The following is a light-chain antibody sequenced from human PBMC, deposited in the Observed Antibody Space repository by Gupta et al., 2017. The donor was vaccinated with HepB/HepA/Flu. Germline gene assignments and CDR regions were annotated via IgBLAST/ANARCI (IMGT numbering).Light chain of an antibody. CDR3: SAWDSSLSAQV. J-gene: IGLJ2*01. CDR2: KNN. Sequence: QAGLTQPPSVSKGLRQTATLTCTGNSNNVGNQGAAWLQQHQGHPPNLLSYKNNNRPSGISERFSASRSGNTASLTITGLQPEDEADYYCSAWDSSLSAQVFGGGTKLTGL. CDR1: SNNVGNQG. V-gene: IGLV10-54*04.